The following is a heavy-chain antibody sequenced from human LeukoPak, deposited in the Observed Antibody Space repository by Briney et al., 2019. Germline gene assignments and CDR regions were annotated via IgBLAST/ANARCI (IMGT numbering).Heavy chain of an antibody. Sequence: PGRSLRLSCAASGFTFSSYAMHWVRQAPGKGLEWVANIKQDGSEKYYVDSVKGRFTISRDNAKNSLYLQMNSLRAEDTAVYYCARGTWIQLWFSFDYWGQGTLVTVSS. CDR3: ARGTWIQLWFSFDY. V-gene: IGHV3-7*01. CDR2: IKQDGSEK. J-gene: IGHJ4*02. D-gene: IGHD5-18*01. CDR1: GFTFSSYA.